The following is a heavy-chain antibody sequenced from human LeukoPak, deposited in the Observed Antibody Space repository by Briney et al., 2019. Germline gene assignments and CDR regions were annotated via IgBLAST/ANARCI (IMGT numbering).Heavy chain of an antibody. J-gene: IGHJ3*02. CDR2: ISGSGSII. D-gene: IGHD3-22*01. CDR3: ARTAYYYDSSGYDDAFDI. V-gene: IGHV3-11*01. Sequence: PGGSLRLSCAASGFTFSDYYMSWIRQAPGKGLEWVSRISGSGSIIYFADSAKGRFTISRDNAKNSLYLQMNSLRAEDTAVYYCARTAYYYDSSGYDDAFDIWGQGTMVIVSS. CDR1: GFTFSDYY.